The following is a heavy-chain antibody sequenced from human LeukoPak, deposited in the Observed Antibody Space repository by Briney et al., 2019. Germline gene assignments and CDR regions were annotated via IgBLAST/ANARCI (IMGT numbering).Heavy chain of an antibody. CDR3: ARKHSSGPPYWYFDL. Sequence: PSETLSLTCTVSGGSISSYYWSWIRQPPGKGLEWIGYIYYSGSTNYNPSLKSRVTISVDTSKNQFSLKLSSVTAADTAVYYCARKHSSGPPYWYFDLWGRGTLVTVSS. CDR1: GGSISSYY. D-gene: IGHD3-22*01. V-gene: IGHV4-59*01. J-gene: IGHJ2*01. CDR2: IYYSGST.